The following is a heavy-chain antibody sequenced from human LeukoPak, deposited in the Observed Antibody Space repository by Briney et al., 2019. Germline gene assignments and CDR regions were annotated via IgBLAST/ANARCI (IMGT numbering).Heavy chain of an antibody. D-gene: IGHD3-3*01. Sequence: GGSLRLSCAAAGVTFSGYNMNLVRQAPGKGLEWVSYSSSSSSTMYYADSVKGRFTISRDNSKNTLYLQMNSLRAEDTAVYYCAKGEGSQYYDFWSGYYAWGQGTLVTVSS. J-gene: IGHJ4*02. CDR1: GVTFSGYN. CDR3: AKGEGSQYYDFWSGYYA. V-gene: IGHV3-48*01. CDR2: SSSSSSTM.